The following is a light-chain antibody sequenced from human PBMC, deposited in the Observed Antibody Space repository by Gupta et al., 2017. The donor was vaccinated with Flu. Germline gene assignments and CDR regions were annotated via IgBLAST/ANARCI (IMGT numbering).Light chain of an antibody. CDR2: DES. J-gene: IGLJ2*01. CDR3: GTEATTRNVVV. Sequence: KVIISSSGTTSIVGSNYVSWYRQLPATAPKLLIYDESKRPSGISDRFSGSKSGTTATLTIAGLQAGEEAAYYCGTEATTRNVVVFGGGTKVTVL. CDR1: TSIVGSNY. V-gene: IGLV1-51*01.